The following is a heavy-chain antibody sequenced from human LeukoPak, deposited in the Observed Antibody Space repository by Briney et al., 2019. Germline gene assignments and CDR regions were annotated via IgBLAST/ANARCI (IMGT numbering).Heavy chain of an antibody. J-gene: IGHJ4*02. D-gene: IGHD6-13*01. CDR1: GFTFNSYS. CDR2: ISSSGSGI. V-gene: IGHV3-48*02. CDR3: ARDRGTAAAGAFFDY. Sequence: GGSLRLSCAASGFTFNSYSINWVRQAPGKGLEWLSYISSSGSGIYYADSVRGRFTISRDNVKNSLFLQMNSLRDEDTAVYYCARDRGTAAAGAFFDYWGQGTLVTVSS.